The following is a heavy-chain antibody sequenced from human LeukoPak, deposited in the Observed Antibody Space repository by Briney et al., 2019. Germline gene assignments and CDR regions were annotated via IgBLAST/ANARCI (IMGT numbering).Heavy chain of an antibody. CDR2: ISGSGDST. D-gene: IGHD6-13*01. Sequence: GGSLRLSCAASGFTFNNYAMCWVLQAPGKGLEWVSPISGSGDSTNYADSVKGRFTISRDNSKNTLYLQMNSLTAEDTAVYYCTKDLGSSSWRPPNYYGMDVWGQGTTVTVSS. V-gene: IGHV3-23*01. CDR1: GFTFNNYA. J-gene: IGHJ6*02. CDR3: TKDLGSSSWRPPNYYGMDV.